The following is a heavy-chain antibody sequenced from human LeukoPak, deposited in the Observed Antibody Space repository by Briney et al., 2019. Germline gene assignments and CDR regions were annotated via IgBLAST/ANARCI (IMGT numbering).Heavy chain of an antibody. CDR2: ISYDGSNK. Sequence: GRSLRLSCAASGFTFSSYAMHWVRQAPGKGLEGVAVISYDGSNKYYADSVEGRFTISRDNSKNTLYLQMNSLRAEDTAVYYCARDSLVDSLNHYYYYYMDVWGKGTTVTVSS. CDR3: ARDSLVDSLNHYYYYYMDV. D-gene: IGHD2-15*01. CDR1: GFTFSSYA. J-gene: IGHJ6*03. V-gene: IGHV3-30*04.